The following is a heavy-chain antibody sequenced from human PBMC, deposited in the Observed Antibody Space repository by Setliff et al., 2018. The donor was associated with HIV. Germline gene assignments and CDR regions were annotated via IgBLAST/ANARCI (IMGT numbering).Heavy chain of an antibody. CDR2: IKTDGSEK. Sequence: RLSCAASGFTFSSYWMSWVRQAPGKGPEWVANIKTDGSEKFYVDSVKGRFTISRDNAKNSVYLQMHSLRVEDTAVYYCAAVPWGHSSLIIDHWGQGTPVTVSS. CDR1: GFTFSSYW. J-gene: IGHJ4*02. CDR3: AAVPWGHSSLIIDH. D-gene: IGHD3-16*01. V-gene: IGHV3-7*01.